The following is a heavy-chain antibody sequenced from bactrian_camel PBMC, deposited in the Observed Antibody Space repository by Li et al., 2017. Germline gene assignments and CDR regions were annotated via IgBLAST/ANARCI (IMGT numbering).Heavy chain of an antibody. CDR1: GFTVSSYC. CDR3: AADFFRDPPLLSTNYGFGTCPPAANFGY. J-gene: IGHJ6*01. CDR2: MSSWGST. V-gene: IGHV3S53*01. Sequence: HVQLVESGGDSVEAGGSLRLSCAASGFTVSSYCMGWFRQAPGKERERVASMSSWGSTSYADSLKGRFTTSQVNAKKTVYLQMNSLKPEDTAVYYCAADFFRDPPLLSTNYGFGTCPPAANFGYWGQGTQVTVS. D-gene: IGHD1*01.